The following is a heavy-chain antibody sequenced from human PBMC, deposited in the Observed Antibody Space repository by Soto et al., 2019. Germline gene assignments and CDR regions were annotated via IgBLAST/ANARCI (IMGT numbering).Heavy chain of an antibody. Sequence: GSLRLSFAASGFTFSNYAMSWVRQAPGKGLEWVSAISNSGGSTYYADSVKGRFTISRDNSKNTLYLQMNSLRPEDTAVYYCAKARGSTTPAPGSYWGQGTLVTVSS. CDR2: ISNSGGST. CDR3: AKARGSTTPAPGSY. D-gene: IGHD2-2*01. J-gene: IGHJ4*02. CDR1: GFTFSNYA. V-gene: IGHV3-23*01.